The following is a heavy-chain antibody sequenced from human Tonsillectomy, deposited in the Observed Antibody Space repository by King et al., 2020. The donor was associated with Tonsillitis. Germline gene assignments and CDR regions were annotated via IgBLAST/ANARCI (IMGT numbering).Heavy chain of an antibody. CDR3: AKIWTYTSGTYPVIFDY. Sequence: VQLVESGGGVVRPGESLRLSCAASGFTFSTYNMHWVRQAPGKGLEWVAAISYDGNNKFYADSVKGRFTISRDNSKNTLYLQVNSLRAEDTAVYFCAKIWTYTSGTYPVIFDYWGQGTLVTVSS. CDR1: GFTFSTYN. D-gene: IGHD3-10*01. J-gene: IGHJ4*02. V-gene: IGHV3-30*18. CDR2: ISYDGNNK.